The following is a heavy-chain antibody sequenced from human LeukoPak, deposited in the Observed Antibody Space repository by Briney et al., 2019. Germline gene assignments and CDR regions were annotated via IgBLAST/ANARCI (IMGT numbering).Heavy chain of an antibody. V-gene: IGHV3-33*01. CDR1: GFTFSSYG. D-gene: IGHD6-13*01. J-gene: IGHJ4*02. CDR3: ARARWGSSSWYGDY. CDR2: IWYDGSNK. Sequence: PGGSLRLSCAASGFTFSSYGMHWVRQAPGKGLEWVAVIWYDGSNKYYADSVKSRFTISRDNSKNTLYLQMNSLRAEDTAVYYCARARWGSSSWYGDYWGQGTLVTVSS.